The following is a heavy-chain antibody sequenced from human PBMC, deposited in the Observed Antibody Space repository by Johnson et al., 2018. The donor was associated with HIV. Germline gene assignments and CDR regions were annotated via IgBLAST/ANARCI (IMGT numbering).Heavy chain of an antibody. Sequence: VQLVESGGGLVKPGGSLRLSCAASGFTFSDYYMSWIRQAPGKGLEWVAFISYDGTNKYYADSVKGRFTISRDNSKNTLYLQMNSLRAEDTAVYYCAKRYSGSLRDTFDIWGQGTMVTVSS. CDR3: AKRYSGSLRDTFDI. V-gene: IGHV3-30*18. J-gene: IGHJ3*02. D-gene: IGHD1-26*01. CDR1: GFTFSDYY. CDR2: ISYDGTNK.